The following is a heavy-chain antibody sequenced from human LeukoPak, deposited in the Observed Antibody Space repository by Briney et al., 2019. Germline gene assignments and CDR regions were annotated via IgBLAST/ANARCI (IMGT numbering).Heavy chain of an antibody. CDR2: ISYDGDMK. Sequence: GGSLRLSCVASGFTLSSFGMHWVRQAPGKGLEWVAVISYDGDMKYYADSVKGRFTVSRDKSKNTLYLHMSGLRGENTAVYYCAKTTSITNFYHYGMDVWGQGTTVTVSS. D-gene: IGHD2-2*01. CDR1: GFTLSSFG. J-gene: IGHJ6*02. CDR3: AKTTSITNFYHYGMDV. V-gene: IGHV3-30*18.